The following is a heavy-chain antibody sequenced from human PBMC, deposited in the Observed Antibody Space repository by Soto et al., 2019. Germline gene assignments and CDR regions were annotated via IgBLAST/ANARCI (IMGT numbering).Heavy chain of an antibody. V-gene: IGHV1-18*01. J-gene: IGHJ4*02. Sequence: GASVKVSCKASGYTFTSYGISWVRQAPGQGLEWMGWISAYNGNTNYAQKLQGRVTMTTDTSTSTAYMELRSLRSDDTAVYYCARDYPYPWVTGTEPSFGYWGQGTLVTVSS. CDR3: ARDYPYPWVTGTEPSFGY. CDR1: GYTFTSYG. D-gene: IGHD1-20*01. CDR2: ISAYNGNT.